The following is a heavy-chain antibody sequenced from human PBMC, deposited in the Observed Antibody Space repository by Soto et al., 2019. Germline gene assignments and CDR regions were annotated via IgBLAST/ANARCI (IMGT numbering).Heavy chain of an antibody. J-gene: IGHJ4*02. Sequence: GPPVKVSCKASGGTFSSYAISWVRQAPGQGLEWMGGIIPIFGTANYAQKFQGRVTITADESTSTAYMELSSLRSEDTAVYYCARAGAYSSSSIDYWGQGTLVTVSS. CDR1: GGTFSSYA. D-gene: IGHD6-6*01. CDR3: ARAGAYSSSSIDY. CDR2: IIPIFGTA. V-gene: IGHV1-69*13.